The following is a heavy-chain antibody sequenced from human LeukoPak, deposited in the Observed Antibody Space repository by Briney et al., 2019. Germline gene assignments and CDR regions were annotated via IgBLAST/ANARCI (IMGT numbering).Heavy chain of an antibody. CDR3: ARAGLDSSGQHPHDY. J-gene: IGHJ4*02. V-gene: IGHV3-48*03. CDR1: GFTFNRFE. Sequence: GGSLRLSCAASGFTFNRFEMNWVRQAPGKGLEWVSYIGSTVTNIYYADSVKGRFTISRDNAKNSLYLQMNSLRAEDTAVYYCARAGLDSSGQHPHDYWGQGTLVTVSS. CDR2: IGSTVTNI. D-gene: IGHD3-22*01.